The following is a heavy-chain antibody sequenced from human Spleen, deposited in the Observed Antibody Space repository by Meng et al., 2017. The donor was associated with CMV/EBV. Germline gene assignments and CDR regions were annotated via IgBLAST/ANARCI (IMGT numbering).Heavy chain of an antibody. CDR2: TYFSGVT. V-gene: IGHV4-31*02. J-gene: IGHJ4*02. CDR3: AKTDSREGGFDS. D-gene: IGHD1-1*01. CDR1: GASIPHGGYY. Sequence: ASGASIPHGGYYWSWIRQHPERGLEWIGFTYFSGVTYYNPSLKSRITISVDASKRQFFLKLNSVTAADTAVYYCAKTDSREGGFDSWGQGTLVTVSS.